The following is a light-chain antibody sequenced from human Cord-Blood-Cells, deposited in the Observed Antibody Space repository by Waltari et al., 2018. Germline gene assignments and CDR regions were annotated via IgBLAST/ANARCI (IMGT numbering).Light chain of an antibody. J-gene: IGKJ3*01. CDR1: QSVSSY. CDR3: QQRSNWPLFT. Sequence: EIVLTQSPATLSLSPGERATLPCRASQSVSSYLAWYQQKHGQAPRLLIYDASNRATGIPARFSGSGSGTDFTLTISSLEPEDFAVYYCQQRSNWPLFTFGPGTKVDIK. V-gene: IGKV3-11*01. CDR2: DAS.